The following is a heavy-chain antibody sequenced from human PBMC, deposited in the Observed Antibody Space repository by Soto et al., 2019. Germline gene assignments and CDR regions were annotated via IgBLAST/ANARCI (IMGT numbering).Heavy chain of an antibody. Sequence: SETLSLTCAVYGGSFSGYYWSWIRQPPGKGLEWIGEIFHGGSTNYSPSLKSRVTISVDTSKNQFSLELSSVTAADTAVYYCARPHYDSNSFYYYFDYWGQGTLVTVSS. CDR2: IFHGGST. J-gene: IGHJ4*02. V-gene: IGHV4-34*12. D-gene: IGHD3-22*01. CDR1: GGSFSGYY. CDR3: ARPHYDSNSFYYYFDY.